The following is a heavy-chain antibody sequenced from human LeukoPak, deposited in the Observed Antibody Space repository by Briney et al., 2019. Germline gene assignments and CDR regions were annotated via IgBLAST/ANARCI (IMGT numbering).Heavy chain of an antibody. J-gene: IGHJ4*02. CDR2: ISSSSSYT. D-gene: IGHD2-21*01. Sequence: SGGPLRLSCAAFGFTFSDYYMSWIRQAPGKGLEWISYISSSSSYTNYADSVKGRFTISRDNAKNSLYLQMNSLRAEDTAVYYCARDNTQVVLFYFDYWGQGTLVTVSS. CDR3: ARDNTQVVLFYFDY. V-gene: IGHV3-11*06. CDR1: GFTFSDYY.